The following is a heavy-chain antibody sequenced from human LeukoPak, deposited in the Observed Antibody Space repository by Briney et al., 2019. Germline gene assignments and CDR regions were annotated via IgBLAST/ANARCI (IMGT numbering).Heavy chain of an antibody. CDR3: ASLGGSGSLNCFDP. D-gene: IGHD3-10*01. Sequence: ASVKVSCKASGYTFTSYYIHWVRQAPGQGLEWMGIINPSGGSTSYAQKLQDRVTMTRDMSTSTVYMELSSLRSEDTAVYYCASLGGSGSLNCFDPWGQGSLVTVSS. V-gene: IGHV1-46*04. CDR1: GYTFTSYY. CDR2: INPSGGST. J-gene: IGHJ5*02.